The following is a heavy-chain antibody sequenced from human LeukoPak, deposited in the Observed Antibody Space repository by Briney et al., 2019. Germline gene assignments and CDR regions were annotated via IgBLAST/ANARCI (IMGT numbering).Heavy chain of an antibody. CDR3: ARDVSSGWYHAEYFQH. V-gene: IGHV3-48*01. Sequence: GGSLRLSCAASGFTFSSYSMNWVRRAPGKGLEWVSYISSSSSTIYYADSVKGRFTISRDNAKNSLYLQMNSLRAEDTAVYYCARDVSSGWYHAEYFQHWGQGTLVTVSS. CDR2: ISSSSSTI. D-gene: IGHD6-19*01. J-gene: IGHJ1*01. CDR1: GFTFSSYS.